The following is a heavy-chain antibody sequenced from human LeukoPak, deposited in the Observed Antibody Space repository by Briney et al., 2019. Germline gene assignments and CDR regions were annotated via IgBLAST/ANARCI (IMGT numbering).Heavy chain of an antibody. Sequence: GESLKISCKGSGYSFTSYWIGWVRQMPGKGLEWMGIIYPGDSDTRYSPSFLGQVTISADKSISTAYLQWSSLKASDTAMYYCARRAYDFWSGYYFDYWGQGTLVTVSS. CDR3: ARRAYDFWSGYYFDY. CDR2: IYPGDSDT. D-gene: IGHD3-3*01. V-gene: IGHV5-51*01. CDR1: GYSFTSYW. J-gene: IGHJ4*02.